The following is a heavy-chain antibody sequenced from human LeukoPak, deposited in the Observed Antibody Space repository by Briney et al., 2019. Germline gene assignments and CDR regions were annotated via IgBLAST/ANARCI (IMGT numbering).Heavy chain of an antibody. CDR1: GFTVSSNY. J-gene: IGHJ4*02. Sequence: HPGGSLRLSCAASGFTVSSNYMSWVRQAPGKGLEWVSVIYSGGSTYYADSVKGRFTISRDNSKNTLYLQMNSLRAEDTAVYYCARGGSGYSYGRDFDYWGQGTLVTVSS. CDR2: IYSGGST. V-gene: IGHV3-66*01. D-gene: IGHD5-18*01. CDR3: ARGGSGYSYGRDFDY.